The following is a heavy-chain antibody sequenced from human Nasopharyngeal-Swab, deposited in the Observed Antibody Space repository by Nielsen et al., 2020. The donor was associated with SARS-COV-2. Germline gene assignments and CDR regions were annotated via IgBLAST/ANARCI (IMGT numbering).Heavy chain of an antibody. CDR3: AGDRDQLLPIDAFDI. CDR2: ISSSGSTI. Sequence: GESLKISCAASGFTFSSYEMNWVRQAPGKGLEWVSYISSSGSTIYYADSVKGRFTISRDNAKNSLYLQMNSLRAEDTAVYYCAGDRDQLLPIDAFDIWGQGTMVTVSS. CDR1: GFTFSSYE. J-gene: IGHJ3*02. V-gene: IGHV3-48*03. D-gene: IGHD2-2*01.